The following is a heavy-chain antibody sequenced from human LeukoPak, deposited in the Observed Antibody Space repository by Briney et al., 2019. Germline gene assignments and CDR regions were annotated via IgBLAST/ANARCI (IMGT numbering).Heavy chain of an antibody. CDR2: ISYDGSNK. J-gene: IGHJ4*02. Sequence: PGGSLRLSCAVSGLSVSNNYMSWVRQAPGKGLEWVAVISYDGSNKYYADSVKGRFTISRDNSKNTLYLQMNSLRAEDTAVYYCAKAFGWELTDSVDYWGQGTLVTVSS. CDR3: AKAFGWELTDSVDY. V-gene: IGHV3-30*18. D-gene: IGHD1-26*01. CDR1: GLSVSNNY.